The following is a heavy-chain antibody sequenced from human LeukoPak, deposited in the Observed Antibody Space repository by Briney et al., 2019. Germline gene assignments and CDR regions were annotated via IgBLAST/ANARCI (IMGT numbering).Heavy chain of an antibody. Sequence: PGGSLRLSCAASGFTVSSNYMSWVRQAPGKGLEWVANIKQDGTDKYYVDSVKGRFTISRDDAKTSLYLQMNSLRAEDTAVYYCARETFMDVWGQGTTVTVSS. CDR2: IKQDGTDK. CDR3: ARETFMDV. CDR1: GFTVSSNY. J-gene: IGHJ6*02. V-gene: IGHV3-7*05. D-gene: IGHD2/OR15-2a*01.